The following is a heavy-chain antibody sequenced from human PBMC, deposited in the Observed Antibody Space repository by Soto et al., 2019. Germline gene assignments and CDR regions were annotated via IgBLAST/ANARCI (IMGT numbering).Heavy chain of an antibody. CDR2: INPSGGST. D-gene: IGHD5-12*01. V-gene: IGHV1-46*03. CDR3: ATKGESGYDWDYYFDY. J-gene: IGHJ4*02. Sequence: ASVKVSCKSSGYTFTYYYIHWVRQAPGQGLEWMGIINPSGGSTSYAQKFQGRVTMTRDTSTSTVYMELSSLRSEDTAVYYCATKGESGYDWDYYFDYWGQGTLVTVSS. CDR1: GYTFTYYY.